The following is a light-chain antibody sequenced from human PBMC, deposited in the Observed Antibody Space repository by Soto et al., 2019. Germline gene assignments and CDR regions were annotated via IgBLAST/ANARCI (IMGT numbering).Light chain of an antibody. Sequence: QAVVTQSSSASASLGSSVKLTCTLSSGHSSYIIAWHQQQPGKAPRYLMKLEGSGTYSKGSGVPDRFSGSSSGADRYLTISNLQFEDEADYYCETWDSKSWVFGGGTKVTVL. CDR3: ETWDSKSWV. CDR2: LEGSGTY. V-gene: IGLV4-60*02. CDR1: SGHSSYI. J-gene: IGLJ3*02.